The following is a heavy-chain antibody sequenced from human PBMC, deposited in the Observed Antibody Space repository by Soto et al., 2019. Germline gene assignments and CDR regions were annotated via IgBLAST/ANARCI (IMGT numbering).Heavy chain of an antibody. Sequence: QVQLVQSGAEVKNPGASVKVSCKASGYTFTRYGIGWARQAPGQGLEWMGWINTYNGNTNYAQNVQGTVTLTTDTSTSTAYMELRSLRSNETARYYCAMVDVYVTPSPQDVWGQGTTVIVSS. CDR2: INTYNGNT. CDR1: GYTFTRYG. D-gene: IGHD3-16*01. CDR3: AMVDVYVTPSPQDV. V-gene: IGHV1-18*01. J-gene: IGHJ6*02.